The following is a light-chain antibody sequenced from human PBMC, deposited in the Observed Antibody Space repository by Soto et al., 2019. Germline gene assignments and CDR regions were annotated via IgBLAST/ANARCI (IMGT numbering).Light chain of an antibody. J-gene: IGKJ2*01. CDR3: ERYKSDLVNA. CDR1: QSISGW. CDR2: DAS. Sequence: DVRITQWRATLGACVGDSVAMTCRASQSISGWLAWYQQKPGKATKLTIYDASSLESGVPSRFSGSGSGTEFSLTISRLQAGDVAMDCGERYKSDLVNAFGQGTKVDIK. V-gene: IGKV1-5*01.